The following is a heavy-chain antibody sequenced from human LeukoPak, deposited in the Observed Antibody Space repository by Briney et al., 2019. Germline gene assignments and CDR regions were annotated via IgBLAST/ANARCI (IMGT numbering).Heavy chain of an antibody. CDR3: ARSFVGSYFLSIGWFDP. CDR2: IYTSGST. Sequence: SETLSLTCTVSGGSISSGHYNWNWIRQPAGKGLEWIGRIYTSGSTNYNPSLKSRVTISVDTSKNQFSLKLSSVTAADTAVYYCARSFVGSYFLSIGWFDPWGQGTLVTVSS. D-gene: IGHD1-26*01. CDR1: GGSISSGHYN. J-gene: IGHJ5*02. V-gene: IGHV4-61*02.